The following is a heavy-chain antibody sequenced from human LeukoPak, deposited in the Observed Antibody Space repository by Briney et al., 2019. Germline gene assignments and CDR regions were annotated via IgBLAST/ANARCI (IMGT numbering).Heavy chain of an antibody. CDR2: IYTSGST. CDR1: GGSISSYY. D-gene: IGHD3-3*01. CDR3: ARDKGYDFWSGYYSYYYYYMDV. Sequence: SETLSLTCTVSGGSISSYYWSWIRQPAGEGLEWIGRIYTSGSTNYNPSLKSRVTMSVDTSKNQFSLKLSSVTAADTAVYYCARDKGYDFWSGYYSYYYYYMDVWGKGTTVTVSS. V-gene: IGHV4-4*07. J-gene: IGHJ6*03.